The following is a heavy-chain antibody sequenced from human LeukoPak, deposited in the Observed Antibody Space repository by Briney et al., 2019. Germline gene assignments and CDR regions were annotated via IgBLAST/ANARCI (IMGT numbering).Heavy chain of an antibody. V-gene: IGHV3-64*01. CDR2: ISSNGGST. D-gene: IGHD3-22*01. CDR1: GFTFSSYA. Sequence: PGGSLRLSCAASGFTFSSYAMHWVRQAPGKGLEYVSAISSNGGSTYYANSVKGRFTISRDNSKNTLYLQMGSLRAEDMAVYYYARGNGYYDSSGYHLWLRGYDAFDIWGQGTMVTVSS. CDR3: ARGNGYYDSSGYHLWLRGYDAFDI. J-gene: IGHJ3*02.